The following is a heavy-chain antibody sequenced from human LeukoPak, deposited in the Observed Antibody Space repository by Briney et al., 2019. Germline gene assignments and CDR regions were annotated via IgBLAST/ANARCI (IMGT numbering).Heavy chain of an antibody. D-gene: IGHD6-19*01. J-gene: IGHJ6*02. CDR1: GYTFTIYD. Sequence: ASVTVSFTSSGYTFTIYDINWVRQAPGQGMEWKGWMNHNSGNTGYAQKFQGRVTMTRNTSISTAYMELSSLRSEDTAVYYCVESRGAGTSGMDVWGQGTTVTVSS. V-gene: IGHV1-8*01. CDR3: VESRGAGTSGMDV. CDR2: MNHNSGNT.